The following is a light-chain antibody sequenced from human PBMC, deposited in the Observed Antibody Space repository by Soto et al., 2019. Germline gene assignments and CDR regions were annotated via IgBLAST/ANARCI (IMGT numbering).Light chain of an antibody. J-gene: IGKJ1*01. V-gene: IGKV1-5*03. CDR1: QSIDSW. Sequence: DIQMTQSPTALSASVGDRVTLPCRASQSIDSWLAWYQHKPGKAPRPLIFKASTLETGVPSRFSGSGAETEFTLTISSLQPDDSATYYCQPYNSYSRTFGQGTKVDI. CDR2: KAS. CDR3: QPYNSYSRT.